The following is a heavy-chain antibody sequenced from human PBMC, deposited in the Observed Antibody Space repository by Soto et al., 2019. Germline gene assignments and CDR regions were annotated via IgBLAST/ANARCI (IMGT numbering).Heavy chain of an antibody. CDR3: AKDGVYYGSGSYYRETVDAFDI. J-gene: IGHJ3*02. CDR1: GFTFSSYA. CDR2: ISGSGGST. V-gene: IGHV3-23*01. Sequence: PGGSLRLSCAASGFTFSSYAMSWVRQAPGKGLEWVSAISGSGGSTYYADSLKGRFTISRDNSKNTLYLQMNSLRAEDTAVYYCAKDGVYYGSGSYYRETVDAFDIWGQGTMVTVSS. D-gene: IGHD3-10*01.